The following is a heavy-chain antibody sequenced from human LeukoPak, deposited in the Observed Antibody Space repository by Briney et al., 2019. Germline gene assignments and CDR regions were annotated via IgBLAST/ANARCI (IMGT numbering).Heavy chain of an antibody. V-gene: IGHV4-4*07. CDR3: ARDWTENSGRIGYYYYGMDV. J-gene: IGHJ6*02. CDR1: GGSISSYY. CDR2: IYTSGST. Sequence: SETLSLTCTVSGGSISSYYWSWIRQPAGKGLEWIGRIYTSGSTNYNPSLKSRVTMSVDTSKNQFSLKLSSVTAADTAVYYCARDWTENSGRIGYYYYGMDVWGQRTTVTLSS. D-gene: IGHD1-26*01.